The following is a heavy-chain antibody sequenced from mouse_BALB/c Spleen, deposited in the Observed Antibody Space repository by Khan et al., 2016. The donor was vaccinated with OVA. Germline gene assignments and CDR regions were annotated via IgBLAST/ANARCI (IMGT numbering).Heavy chain of an antibody. Sequence: VQLKQSGPGLVKPSQSLSLTCTVTGYSITTNYAWDWIRQFPENKLEWMGYISYSGSTSYNPSLKSRISITRDTSKNQFFLQLNSVTTEDTATYYCARNNYYGYAVDYWGQGTSVTVSS. CDR2: ISYSGST. CDR3: ARNNYYGYAVDY. J-gene: IGHJ4*01. CDR1: GYSITTNYA. V-gene: IGHV3-2*02. D-gene: IGHD1-1*01.